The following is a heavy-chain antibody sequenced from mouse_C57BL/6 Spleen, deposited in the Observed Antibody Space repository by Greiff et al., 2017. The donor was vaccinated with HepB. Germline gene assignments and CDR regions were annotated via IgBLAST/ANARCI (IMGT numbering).Heavy chain of an antibody. V-gene: IGHV1-82*01. Sequence: QVQLQQSGPELVKPGASVKISCKASGYAFSSSWMNWVKQRPGKGLEWIGRIYPGDGDTNYNGKFKGKATLTADKSSSTAYMQLSSLTSEDSAVYFCARSYDGYYRYFDVWGTGTTVTVSS. CDR1: GYAFSSSW. CDR2: IYPGDGDT. J-gene: IGHJ1*03. CDR3: ARSYDGYYRYFDV. D-gene: IGHD2-3*01.